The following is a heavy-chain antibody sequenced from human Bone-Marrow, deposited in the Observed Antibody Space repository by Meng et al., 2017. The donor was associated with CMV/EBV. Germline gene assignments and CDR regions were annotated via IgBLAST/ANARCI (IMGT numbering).Heavy chain of an antibody. Sequence: SETLSLTCTVSGGSISSSSYYWGWIRQHPGKGLEWIGYIYYSGSTYYNPSLKSRVTISIDTSKNQFSLKLSSVTAADTAVYYCARDVRRHCSSTSCYYYGMDVWGQGTTVTVSS. V-gene: IGHV4-31*03. CDR2: IYYSGST. J-gene: IGHJ6*02. D-gene: IGHD2-2*01. CDR3: ARDVRRHCSSTSCYYYGMDV. CDR1: GGSISSSSYY.